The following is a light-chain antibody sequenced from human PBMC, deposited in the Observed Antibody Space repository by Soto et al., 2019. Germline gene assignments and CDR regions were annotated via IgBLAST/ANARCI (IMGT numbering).Light chain of an antibody. CDR2: LTS. J-gene: IGKJ5*01. Sequence: EIVLPQYHDPLSSFPGDRFTLSCMASQAVNTRLAWYQHKPGQAPRLLIYLTSNRAAGIPARFSGSGSETDFTLTISDVEPEDFAVYYCQQYGSAPPITFGQGTRLEIK. V-gene: IGKV3-20*01. CDR3: QQYGSAPPIT. CDR1: QAVNTR.